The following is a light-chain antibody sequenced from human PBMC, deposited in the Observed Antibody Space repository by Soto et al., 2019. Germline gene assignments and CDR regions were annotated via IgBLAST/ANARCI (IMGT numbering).Light chain of an antibody. CDR3: QQLNSYPLT. Sequence: DIQLTQSPSFLPASVGDRVAITCRASQGISNYLAWYQQKPGKAPGLLMYAASTLQRGVSSRFSGSGSGTEITLTISNLQPEDFATDYCQQLNSYPLTFGGGTKVDIK. CDR2: AAS. J-gene: IGKJ4*01. V-gene: IGKV1-9*01. CDR1: QGISNY.